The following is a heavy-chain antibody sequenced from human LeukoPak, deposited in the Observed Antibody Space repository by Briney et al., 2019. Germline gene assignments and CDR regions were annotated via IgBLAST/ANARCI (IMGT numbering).Heavy chain of an antibody. Sequence: GGSLRLSCAASEFTFSTYCMHWVRQAPGKGLVWVSRIDSDGTNTDYADSVKGRFTISRDNAKNTLYMQMNSLRVDDTAVYYCVREASGVSSSAFDVWGQGTMVTVSS. CDR1: EFTFSTYC. CDR3: VREASGVSSSAFDV. CDR2: IDSDGTNT. V-gene: IGHV3-74*01. J-gene: IGHJ3*01. D-gene: IGHD1-26*01.